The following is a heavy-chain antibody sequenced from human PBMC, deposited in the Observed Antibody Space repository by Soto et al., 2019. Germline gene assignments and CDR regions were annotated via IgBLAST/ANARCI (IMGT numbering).Heavy chain of an antibody. CDR3: ARVSGSYPNWFDP. D-gene: IGHD1-26*01. CDR2: IYYSGST. Sequence: QVQLQESGPGLVKPSQTLSLTCTVSGGSISSGGYYWSWIRQHPGKGLEWIGYIYYSGSTYYNPSLRSRVTRSVDMFRNQFSLKLTSVTAADTAVYYCARVSGSYPNWFDPWGQGTLVTVSS. CDR1: GGSISSGGYY. J-gene: IGHJ5*02. V-gene: IGHV4-31*03.